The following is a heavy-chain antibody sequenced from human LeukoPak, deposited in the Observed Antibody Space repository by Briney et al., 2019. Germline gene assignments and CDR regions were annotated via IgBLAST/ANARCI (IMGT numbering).Heavy chain of an antibody. CDR1: GFTFSSYS. CDR3: ARESGSYWSFDY. Sequence: GGSLRLSCAASGFTFSSYSMNWVRQAPGKGLEWVSSISSSSSYIYYADSVKGRFTISRDNAKNSLYLQMNSLRAEDTAVYYCARESGSYWSFDYWGQGTLVTVSS. D-gene: IGHD1-26*01. J-gene: IGHJ4*02. V-gene: IGHV3-21*01. CDR2: ISSSSSYI.